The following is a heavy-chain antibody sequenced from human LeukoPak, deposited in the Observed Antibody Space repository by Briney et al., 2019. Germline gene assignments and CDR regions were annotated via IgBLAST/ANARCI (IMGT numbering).Heavy chain of an antibody. CDR1: GFTFSSYW. Sequence: PGGSLRLSCAASGFTFSSYWMSWVRQAPGKGLEWVATIRQDGSQKYYVDSVKGRFTISRDNAKKMLYLQMNSLRAEDTAMYYCARGEAVAGNDHWGQGIRVTVSS. CDR3: ARGEAVAGNDH. D-gene: IGHD6-19*01. J-gene: IGHJ4*02. CDR2: IRQDGSQK. V-gene: IGHV3-7*01.